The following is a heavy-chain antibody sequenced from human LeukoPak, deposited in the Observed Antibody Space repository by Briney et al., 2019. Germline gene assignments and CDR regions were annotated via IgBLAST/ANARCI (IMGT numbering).Heavy chain of an antibody. Sequence: SSETLSLTCAVYGGSFSGYYWSWIRQPPGKGLEWIGEINHSGSTNYNPSLKSRVTISVDTSKDQFSLKLSSVTAADTAVYYCASLAPSYCSSTSCQVAYYYYYGMDVWGQGTTVTVSS. V-gene: IGHV4-34*01. D-gene: IGHD2-2*01. J-gene: IGHJ6*02. CDR2: INHSGST. CDR3: ASLAPSYCSSTSCQVAYYYYYGMDV. CDR1: GGSFSGYY.